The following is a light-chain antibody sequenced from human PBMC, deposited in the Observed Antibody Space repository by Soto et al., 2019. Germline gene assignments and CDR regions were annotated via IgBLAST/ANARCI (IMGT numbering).Light chain of an antibody. J-gene: IGKJ1*01. CDR3: QQYYSLPWT. Sequence: DVVMTQSPDSLAVSLGERATINCRSSQSVLYSSNNKSYLVWYQQKPGQPPRLLIYWASTRESGVPDRFSGSGSGTNFTLTISSLQAADVAVYYCQQYYSLPWTFGQGTKVDIK. CDR2: WAS. CDR1: QSVLYSSNNKSY. V-gene: IGKV4-1*01.